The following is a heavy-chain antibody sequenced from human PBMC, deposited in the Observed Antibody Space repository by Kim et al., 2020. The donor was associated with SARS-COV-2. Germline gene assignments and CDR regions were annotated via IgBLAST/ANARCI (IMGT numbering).Heavy chain of an antibody. J-gene: IGHJ6*02. CDR3: ARVAARGGTYYGMDV. D-gene: IGHD6-6*01. CDR1: GFTVSSNY. CDR2: IYSGGST. V-gene: IGHV3-53*01. Sequence: GGSLRLSCAASGFTVSSNYMSWVRQAPGKGLEWVSVIYSGGSTYYADSVKGRFTISRDNSKNTLYLQMNSMRAEDTAVYYCARVAARGGTYYGMDVWGQGATVTVSS.